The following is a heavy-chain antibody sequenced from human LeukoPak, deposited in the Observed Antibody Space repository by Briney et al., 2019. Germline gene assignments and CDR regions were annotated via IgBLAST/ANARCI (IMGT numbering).Heavy chain of an antibody. D-gene: IGHD1-26*01. CDR1: GFTFSSYA. V-gene: IGHV3-23*01. CDR2: ICGSGGST. Sequence: GGSLRLSCAASGFTFSSYAMNCVRHAPGKGLEWVSVICGSGGSTYYADSVKGRFTISRDNSKNTLYLQMNSLRAEDTALYYCAKDASGSYSPDHWGQGTLVTVSA. CDR3: AKDASGSYSPDH. J-gene: IGHJ4*01.